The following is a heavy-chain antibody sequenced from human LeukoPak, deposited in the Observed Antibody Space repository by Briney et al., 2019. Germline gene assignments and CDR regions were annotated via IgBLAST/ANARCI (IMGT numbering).Heavy chain of an antibody. CDR2: INPNSGGT. V-gene: IGHV1-2*02. CDR3: ARGVVVVVAAYRTSKFDY. CDR1: GYTFTGYY. J-gene: IGHJ4*02. Sequence: GASVNVSCKASGYTFTGYYMHWVRQAPGQGREGMGWINPNSGGTNYETKSPGRLTMTRDTSISTAYMELSRLRSEDTAVYYCARGVVVVVAAYRTSKFDYWGQGTLVTVSS. D-gene: IGHD2-15*01.